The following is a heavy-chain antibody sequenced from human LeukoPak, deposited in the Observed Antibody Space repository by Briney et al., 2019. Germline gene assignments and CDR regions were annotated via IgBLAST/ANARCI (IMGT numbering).Heavy chain of an antibody. CDR2: INHSGST. Sequence: SETLSLTCAVYGGSFSGYYWSWIRQPPGKGLEWIGEINHSGSTNYNPSLKSRVTISVDTSKNQFSLKLSSVTAADTAVYYCATPAACSSTSCYRTFDYWGQGTLVTVSS. J-gene: IGHJ4*02. CDR3: ATPAACSSTSCYRTFDY. CDR1: GGSFSGYY. V-gene: IGHV4-34*01. D-gene: IGHD2-2*01.